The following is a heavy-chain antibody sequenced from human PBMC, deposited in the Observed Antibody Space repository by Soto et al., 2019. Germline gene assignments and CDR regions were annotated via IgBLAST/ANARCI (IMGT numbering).Heavy chain of an antibody. V-gene: IGHV3-33*01. CDR3: ARDRGPSLLRFLEWLLPDY. Sequence: QVQLVESGGGVVQPGRSLRLSCAASGFTFSSYGMHWVRQAPGKGLEWVAVIWYDGSNKYYADSVKGRFTISRDNSKNTLYLQMNSLRAEDTAVYYCARDRGPSLLRFLEWLLPDYWGQGTLVTVSS. J-gene: IGHJ4*02. D-gene: IGHD3-3*01. CDR1: GFTFSSYG. CDR2: IWYDGSNK.